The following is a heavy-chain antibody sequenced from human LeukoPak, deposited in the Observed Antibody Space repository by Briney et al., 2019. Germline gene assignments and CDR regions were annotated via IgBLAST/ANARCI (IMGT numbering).Heavy chain of an antibody. D-gene: IGHD2-15*01. CDR1: GGTFSTYA. V-gene: IGHV1-69*13. CDR2: IIPMFGKA. CDR3: ARAPLGYCSGGSCYSGGRYYFDY. J-gene: IGHJ4*02. Sequence: SVKVSCKASGGTFSTYATSWVRQAPGQGLEWMGGIIPMFGKANYAQKFQGRVTITADESTSTAYMELSSLRSEDTAVYYCARAPLGYCSGGSCYSGGRYYFDYWGQGTLVTVSS.